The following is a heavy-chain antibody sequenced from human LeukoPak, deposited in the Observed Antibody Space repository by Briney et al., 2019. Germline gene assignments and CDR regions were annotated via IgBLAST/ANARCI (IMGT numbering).Heavy chain of an antibody. D-gene: IGHD3-22*01. J-gene: IGHJ4*02. CDR1: GDSFSYFY. CDR3: ARGVGSRYYYNRHYFDS. Sequence: SETLSLTCTVSGDSFSYFYWSWIRQPPGKGLEWIGSIYHSGSTYYNPSLKSRVTISVDTSKNQFSLKLSSVTATDTAIYYCARGVGSRYYYNRHYFDSWGQGTLVTVSS. CDR2: IYHSGST. V-gene: IGHV4-38-2*02.